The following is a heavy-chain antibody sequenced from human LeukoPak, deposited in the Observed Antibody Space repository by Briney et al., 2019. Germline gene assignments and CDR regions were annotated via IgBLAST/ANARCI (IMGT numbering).Heavy chain of an antibody. J-gene: IGHJ4*02. CDR1: GYTFTSYY. Sequence: ASVKVSCKASGYTFTSYYMHWVRQAPGQGLEWMGIINPSGGSTSYAQKFQGRVTMTRDTSTSTVYMELSSLRSEDTAVYYCARTSKYYDFWSGYPLDYWGQGNLVTVSS. CDR2: INPSGGST. CDR3: ARTSKYYDFWSGYPLDY. D-gene: IGHD3-3*01. V-gene: IGHV1-46*01.